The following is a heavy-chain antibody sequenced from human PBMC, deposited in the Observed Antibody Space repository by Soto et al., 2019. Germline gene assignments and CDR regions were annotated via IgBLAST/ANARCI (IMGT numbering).Heavy chain of an antibody. CDR1: CFTFTTAW. Sequence: GGSLRLSCAASCFTFTTAWINWVRQAPGKGLEWVGRIKSHTDGGTGDFAAPVRGRFAISRDDSASMVYLQMNSLKTEDTAVYFCTTDSYFPLKLVRFDYWGLGTLVTVSS. CDR3: TTDSYFPLKLVRFDY. CDR2: IKSHTDGGTG. D-gene: IGHD3-9*01. J-gene: IGHJ4*01. V-gene: IGHV3-15*07.